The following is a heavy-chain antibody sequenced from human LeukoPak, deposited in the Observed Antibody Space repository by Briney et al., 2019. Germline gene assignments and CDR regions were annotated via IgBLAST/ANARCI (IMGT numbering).Heavy chain of an antibody. Sequence: PGGSLRLSCAASGFTFSGYGMHWVRQAPGKGLEWVAVIWYDGSNEYYADSVKGRFTITRDNSKNTLYLHMNTLRAEDTAVYYCARESYGDYVYYFDYWGQGTLVTVSS. D-gene: IGHD4-17*01. CDR1: GFTFSGYG. CDR2: IWYDGSNE. CDR3: ARESYGDYVYYFDY. J-gene: IGHJ4*02. V-gene: IGHV3-33*01.